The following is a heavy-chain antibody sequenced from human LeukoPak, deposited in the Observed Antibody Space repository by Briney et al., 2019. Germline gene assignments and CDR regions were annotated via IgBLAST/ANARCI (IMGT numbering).Heavy chain of an antibody. D-gene: IGHD3-22*01. J-gene: IGHJ4*02. V-gene: IGHV3-15*07. CDR2: IKSKTDGGTT. CDR3: TTIGGPDSSGYYPDY. CDR1: GFTFSSYS. Sequence: GGSLRLSCAASGFTFSSYSMNWVRQAPGKGLEWVGRIKSKTDGGTTDYAAPVKGRFTISRDDSKNTLYLQMNGLKTEDTAVYYCTTIGGPDSSGYYPDYWGQGTLVTVSS.